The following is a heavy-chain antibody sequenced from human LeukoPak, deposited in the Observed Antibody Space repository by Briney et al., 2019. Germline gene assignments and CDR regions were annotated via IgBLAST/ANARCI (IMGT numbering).Heavy chain of an antibody. CDR2: IYHSGTT. CDR3: ARHSGSEHFDY. J-gene: IGHJ4*02. Sequence: SETLSLTCTVSGGSFSSRTYYWGWIRQPPGKGLEYIGTIYHSGTTYYNPSLKSRVTISGDTSKNQSSLTVSSVTAADTAVYYCARHSGSEHFDYWGQGTLVTVSS. CDR1: GGSFSSRTYY. D-gene: IGHD1-26*01. V-gene: IGHV4-39*01.